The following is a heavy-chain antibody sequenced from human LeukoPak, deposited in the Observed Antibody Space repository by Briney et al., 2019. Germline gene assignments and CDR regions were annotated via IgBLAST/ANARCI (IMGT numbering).Heavy chain of an antibody. Sequence: QPGGSLRLSCVGSGFTLSSYATSWVRQAPGKGLEWVSAISGSGTRTYYADSVKGRFTISRDNSKNTLYLQMNSLRAEDTAVYYCAKAPTKEEEWLLLNYFDYWGQGTLVTVSS. CDR3: AKAPTKEEEWLLLNYFDY. V-gene: IGHV3-23*01. CDR1: GFTLSSYA. D-gene: IGHD3-22*01. CDR2: ISGSGTRT. J-gene: IGHJ4*02.